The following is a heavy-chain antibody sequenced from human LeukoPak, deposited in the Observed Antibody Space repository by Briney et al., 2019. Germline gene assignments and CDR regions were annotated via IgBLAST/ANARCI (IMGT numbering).Heavy chain of an antibody. Sequence: SETLSLTCTVSGGSISNYYWSWIRQPPGKGLEWIGYIYYSGRTNYNPSLKSRVTISVDTSKNQFSLKLSSVTAADTAVYYCARYGSYYYFDYWGQGTLVTVSS. D-gene: IGHD1-26*01. CDR3: ARYGSYYYFDY. CDR2: IYYSGRT. CDR1: GGSISNYY. J-gene: IGHJ4*02. V-gene: IGHV4-59*01.